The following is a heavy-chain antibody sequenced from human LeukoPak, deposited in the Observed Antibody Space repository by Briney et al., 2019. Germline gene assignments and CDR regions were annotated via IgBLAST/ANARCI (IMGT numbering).Heavy chain of an antibody. D-gene: IGHD3-10*01. CDR2: ISSSSSTI. CDR3: AGDHVWFGELYFDY. Sequence: GGSLRLSCAASGFTFSSYSMNWVRQAPGKGLEWVSYISSSSSTIYYADSVKGRFTISRDNAKNSLYLQMNSLRAEDTAVYYCAGDHVWFGELYFDYWGQGTLVTVSS. CDR1: GFTFSSYS. J-gene: IGHJ4*02. V-gene: IGHV3-48*04.